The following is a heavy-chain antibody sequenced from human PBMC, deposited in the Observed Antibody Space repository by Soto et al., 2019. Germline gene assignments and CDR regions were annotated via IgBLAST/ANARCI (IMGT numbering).Heavy chain of an antibody. Sequence: SETLSLTCTVSGGSISSYYWSWIRQPPGKGLEWIGYIYYSGSTNYNPSLKSRVTISVDTSKNQFSLKLSSVTAADTAVYYCARIIALARYYFDYWGQGTLVTVSS. CDR1: GGSISSYY. CDR2: IYYSGST. D-gene: IGHD6-19*01. CDR3: ARIIALARYYFDY. V-gene: IGHV4-59*01. J-gene: IGHJ4*02.